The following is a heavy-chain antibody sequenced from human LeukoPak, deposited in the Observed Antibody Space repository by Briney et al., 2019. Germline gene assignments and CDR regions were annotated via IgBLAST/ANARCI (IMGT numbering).Heavy chain of an antibody. D-gene: IGHD3-3*01. V-gene: IGHV4-38-2*02. CDR1: GYSISSGYY. CDR2: IYHSGST. CDR3: ARDMRFLEWFGGTTNYFDY. Sequence: PSETLSLTCTVSGYSISSGYYWGWIRQPPGKGLEWIGSIYHSGSTYYNPSLKSRVTISVDTSKNQFSLKLSSVTAADTAVYYCARDMRFLEWFGGTTNYFDYWGQGTLVTVSS. J-gene: IGHJ4*02.